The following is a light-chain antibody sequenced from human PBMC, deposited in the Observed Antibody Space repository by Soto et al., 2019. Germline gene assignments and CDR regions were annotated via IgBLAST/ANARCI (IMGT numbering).Light chain of an antibody. CDR3: QQCNNWPPLT. Sequence: DIVMTQSPVTLSVSPGESATISCRASQNIESNLAWYQQQPGQSPRLLIYTASTRASGTPARFSGSGYGTEFNLTISSLQSEDSEVYYCQQCNNWPPLTFGGGTKVEIK. CDR2: TAS. CDR1: QNIESN. V-gene: IGKV3-15*01. J-gene: IGKJ4*01.